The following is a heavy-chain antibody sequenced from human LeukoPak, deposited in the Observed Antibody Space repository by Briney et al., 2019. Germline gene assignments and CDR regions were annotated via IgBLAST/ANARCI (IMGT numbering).Heavy chain of an antibody. CDR1: GFTFSSYW. D-gene: IGHD1-26*01. Sequence: GGSLRLSCAASGFTFSSYWMSWVRQAPGKGLEWVANIKQDGSEEVYVDSVKGRFTISRDNAKSSLYLQMDSLRDEDTAVYYCARDGGGTGGTYHHTFDLWGQGTMVTVSS. CDR3: ARDGGGTGGTYHHTFDL. CDR2: IKQDGSEE. V-gene: IGHV3-7*01. J-gene: IGHJ3*01.